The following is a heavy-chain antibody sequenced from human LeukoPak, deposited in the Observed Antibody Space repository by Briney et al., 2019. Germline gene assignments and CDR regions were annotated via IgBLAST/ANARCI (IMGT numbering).Heavy chain of an antibody. CDR3: ARHSSSAWYYYFVY. J-gene: IGHJ4*02. CDR1: GGSISNSNYY. CDR2: AYYSGTT. D-gene: IGHD6-19*01. Sequence: SETLSLTCTVSGGSISNSNYYWGWIRQPPGKGLEWIGGAYYSGTTYYNPSLKSRVTISVDTSKSQFSLKLSSVTAADTAVYYCARHSSSAWYYYFVYWGQGTLVAVSS. V-gene: IGHV4-39*01.